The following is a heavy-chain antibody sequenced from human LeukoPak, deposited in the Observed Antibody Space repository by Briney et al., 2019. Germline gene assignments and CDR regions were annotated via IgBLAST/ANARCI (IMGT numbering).Heavy chain of an antibody. J-gene: IGHJ5*02. CDR2: INHSGST. V-gene: IGHV4-34*01. CDR3: ARATGSSGYYYGLDP. CDR1: GGSFSGYY. Sequence: PSETLSLTCAVYGGSFSGYYWSWIRQPPGKGLEWIGEINHSGSTNYNPSLKSRVTISVDTSKNQFSLKLSSVTAADTAVYYCARATGSSGYYYGLDPWGRGPLVTVSS. D-gene: IGHD3-22*01.